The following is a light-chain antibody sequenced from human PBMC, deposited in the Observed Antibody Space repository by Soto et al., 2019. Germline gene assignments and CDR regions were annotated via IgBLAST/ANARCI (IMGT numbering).Light chain of an antibody. J-gene: IGLJ2*01. V-gene: IGLV2-14*01. CDR1: SSDVGGYNY. CDR3: SSYTSSGTIVV. CDR2: DVS. Sequence: QSALTQPASVSGSPGQSITISCTGTSSDVGGYNYVSWYQQHPGKAPKLMIYDVSNRPSGVSNRFSGSKSGNTASLTISGLQAEDEADYYCSSYTSSGTIVVFGGGTKLTVL.